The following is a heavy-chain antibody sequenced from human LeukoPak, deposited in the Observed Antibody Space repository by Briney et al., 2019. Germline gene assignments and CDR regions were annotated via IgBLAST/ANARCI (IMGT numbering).Heavy chain of an antibody. J-gene: IGHJ3*02. D-gene: IGHD3-10*01. Sequence: SETLSLTCTVSGGSISSDYWSWIRQPPGKGLEWIGSIYYTGSTNYNSSLKSRVTISLDTSKKHFSLKLSSVTAADTAVYYCARENTMIRGAFDAFDIWGQGTMVTVSS. CDR2: IYYTGST. CDR3: ARENTMIRGAFDAFDI. V-gene: IGHV4-59*01. CDR1: GGSISSDY.